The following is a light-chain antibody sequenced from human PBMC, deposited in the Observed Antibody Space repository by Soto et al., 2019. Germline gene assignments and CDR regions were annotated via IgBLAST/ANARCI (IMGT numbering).Light chain of an antibody. CDR1: SXDXGXXXY. J-gene: IGLJ3*02. CDR2: EVS. Sequence: QSVLTQXXXXXXXLGXSXXXXXXXTSXDXGXXXYVSXXQHHPGKAXXXILYEVSQRPSGVXHXFSGSKSDNTASLTVXGXXXEDEADYYCSSYGGSTNFVMFGGGTKLTVL. CDR3: SSYGGSTNFVM. V-gene: IGLV2-8*01.